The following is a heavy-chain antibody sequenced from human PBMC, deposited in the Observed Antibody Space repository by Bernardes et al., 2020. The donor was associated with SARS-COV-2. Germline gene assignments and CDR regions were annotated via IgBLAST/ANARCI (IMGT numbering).Heavy chain of an antibody. CDR3: ARESDWNYVFDY. V-gene: IGHV3-21*01. D-gene: IGHD1-7*01. CDR2: LTSSSRYQ. CDR1: EFTFRSSA. J-gene: IGHJ4*02. Sequence: VGSLLLSCAASEFTFRSSAMSWVRQAPGPGLAWVSSLTSSSRYQYYADSVKGRFTISRDNAKNSLYLQMNSLRAEDTAVYFCARESDWNYVFDYWGQGTLVTVSS.